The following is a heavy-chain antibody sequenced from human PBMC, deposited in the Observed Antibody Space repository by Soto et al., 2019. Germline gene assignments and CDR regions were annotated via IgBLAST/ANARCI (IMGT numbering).Heavy chain of an antibody. V-gene: IGHV3-33*01. CDR2: IWRDGNSQ. CDR3: ATDSWGPEV. D-gene: IGHD7-27*01. Sequence: QVQLVESGGGVVQPGRSLRLSCAASGFSFSSYNMHWVRQAPGKGLEWVTFIWRDGNSQSXXXSVKGRFTVSRDNSKXXXXXXXXXXXXXXXXXXXCATDSWGPEVWGQGTTVTVSS. CDR1: GFSFSSYN. J-gene: IGHJ6*02.